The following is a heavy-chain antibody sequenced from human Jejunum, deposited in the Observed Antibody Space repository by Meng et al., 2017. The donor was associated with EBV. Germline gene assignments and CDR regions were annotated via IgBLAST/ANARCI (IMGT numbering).Heavy chain of an antibody. D-gene: IGHD1-1*01. V-gene: IGHV3-23*04. CDR3: AKEGTAFDC. CDR1: GFTMLSYA. J-gene: IGHJ4*02. Sequence: EVQLVESGGDLVPTWGSLKLSCAASGFTMLSYAMSWVRQAPGKGLEWVSSISGSDGTPHYTDSVKGRFTIFKDSSKNTLHLQMNSLRAEDTAIYYCAKEGTAFDCWGQGTLVTVSS. CDR2: ISGSDGTP.